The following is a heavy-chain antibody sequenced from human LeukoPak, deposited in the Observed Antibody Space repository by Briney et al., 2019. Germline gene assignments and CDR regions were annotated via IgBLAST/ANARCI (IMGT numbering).Heavy chain of an antibody. D-gene: IGHD5-24*01. Sequence: GGSLRLSCAASGFTFSSYAMSWVRQAPGKGLEWVANIKQDGREKYYVDSVKGRFSISKDNAKNSLSLQMNSLRAEDTAVYYCARCRDGYKTFDYWGQGTLVTVSS. V-gene: IGHV3-7*01. CDR3: ARCRDGYKTFDY. CDR1: GFTFSSYA. CDR2: IKQDGREK. J-gene: IGHJ4*02.